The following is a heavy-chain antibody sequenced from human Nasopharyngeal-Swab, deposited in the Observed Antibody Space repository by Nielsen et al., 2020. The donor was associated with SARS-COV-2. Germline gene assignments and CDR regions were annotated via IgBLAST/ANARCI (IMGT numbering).Heavy chain of an antibody. CDR3: ARDKVVVVPAAIYYYGMDV. V-gene: IGHV3-74*01. Sequence: GGSLRLSCAASGFTFSSYWMHWVRRAPGKGLVWVSRINSDGSSTSYADSVKGRFTISRDNAKNTLYLQMNSLRAEDTAVYYCARDKVVVVPAAIYYYGMDVWGQGTTVTVSS. D-gene: IGHD2-2*01. CDR1: GFTFSSYW. J-gene: IGHJ6*02. CDR2: INSDGSST.